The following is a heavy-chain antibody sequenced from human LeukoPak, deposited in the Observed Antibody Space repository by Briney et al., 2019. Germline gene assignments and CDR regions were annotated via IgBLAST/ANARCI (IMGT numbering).Heavy chain of an antibody. V-gene: IGHV1-46*01. CDR1: GYTFTSCF. Sequence: ASVKVSCKASGYTFTSCFVHWVRQAPGQGLEWMGVINPSGGSTSYAQKFQGRVTMTRDTSTSTVYMELSSLRSEDTAVYYCARDPGIAIINIPFDYWGQGTLVTVSS. CDR3: ARDPGIAIINIPFDY. CDR2: INPSGGST. D-gene: IGHD6-13*01. J-gene: IGHJ4*02.